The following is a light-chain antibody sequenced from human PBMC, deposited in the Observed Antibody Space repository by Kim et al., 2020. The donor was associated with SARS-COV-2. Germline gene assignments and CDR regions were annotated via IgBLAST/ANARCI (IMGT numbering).Light chain of an antibody. CDR2: GAS. J-gene: IGKJ1*01. CDR1: QSVSSN. CDR3: QQYNNWRWT. Sequence: GSPGERATLSCRASQSVSSNLAWYQQKPGQAPRLLMYGASTRATGIPARFSGSGSGTEFTLTISSLQSEDFAVYYCQQYNNWRWTFGQGTKVDIK. V-gene: IGKV3-15*01.